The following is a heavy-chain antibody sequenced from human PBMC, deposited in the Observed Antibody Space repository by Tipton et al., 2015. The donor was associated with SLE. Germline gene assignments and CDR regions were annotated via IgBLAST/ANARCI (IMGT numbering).Heavy chain of an antibody. V-gene: IGHV4-34*12. CDR2: IIHSGVT. Sequence: LRLSCAVYGGSFNGYFWTWIRQPPGKGLEWIAEIIHSGVTNYNPSLRSRVTISVDMSKNQVSLKLSSVTAADTAVYYCARVAPAEVFDHWGQGTLVTVSS. J-gene: IGHJ4*02. CDR3: ARVAPAEVFDH. D-gene: IGHD2-2*01. CDR1: GGSFNGYF.